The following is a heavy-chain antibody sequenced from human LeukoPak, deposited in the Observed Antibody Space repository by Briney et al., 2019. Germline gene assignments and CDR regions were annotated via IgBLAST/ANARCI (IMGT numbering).Heavy chain of an antibody. J-gene: IGHJ6*03. CDR2: INHSGST. V-gene: IGHV4-34*01. D-gene: IGHD2-2*02. CDR3: ARLGYCSSTRCYTDYMDV. CDR1: GGSFSGYY. Sequence: KSSETPSLTCAVYGGSFSGYYWSWIRQPPGKGLEWIGEINHSGSTNYNPSLKSRVTISVDTSKSQFSLKLSSVTAADTAVYYCARLGYCSSTRCYTDYMDVWGKGTTVTVSS.